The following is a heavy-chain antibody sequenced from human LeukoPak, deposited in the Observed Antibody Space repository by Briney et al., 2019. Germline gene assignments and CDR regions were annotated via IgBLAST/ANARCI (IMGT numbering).Heavy chain of an antibody. V-gene: IGHV3-48*01. CDR3: ASSRGYSYGTADAFDI. CDR2: ISSSSSTI. J-gene: IGHJ3*02. CDR1: GFTFSSYS. D-gene: IGHD5-18*01. Sequence: GGSLRLSCAASGFTFSSYSMNWVRQAPGKGLEWVSYISSSSSTIYYADSVKGRFTISRDNAKNSLYLQVNSLRAEDTAVYYCASSRGYSYGTADAFDIWGQGTMVTVSS.